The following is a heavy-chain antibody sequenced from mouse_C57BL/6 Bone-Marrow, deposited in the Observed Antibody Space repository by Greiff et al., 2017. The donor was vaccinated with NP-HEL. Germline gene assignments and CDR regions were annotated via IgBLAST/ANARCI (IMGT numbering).Heavy chain of an antibody. D-gene: IGHD2-3*01. V-gene: IGHV1-39*01. CDR3: ARGQDGDGYYEKVGYFDY. J-gene: IGHJ2*01. Sequence: VQLQQSGPELVKPGASVKISCKASGYSFTDYNMNWVKQSNGKSLEWIGVINPNYGTTSYNQKFKGKATLTVAQSSSTAYMQLNSLTSEDSAVYYCARGQDGDGYYEKVGYFDYWGQGTTLTVSS. CDR2: INPNYGTT. CDR1: GYSFTDYN.